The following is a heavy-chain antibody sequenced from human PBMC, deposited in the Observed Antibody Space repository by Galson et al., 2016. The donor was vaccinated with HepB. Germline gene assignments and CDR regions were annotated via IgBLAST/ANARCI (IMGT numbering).Heavy chain of an antibody. CDR2: VSGSGGST. Sequence: SLRLSCAASGFTFTSYAMSWVRQAPGKGLEWLSSVSGSGGSTCYADSVRGRFIISRDSSENTLYLQTNTLRGDDTALYYCAKAGYNSHERNNWFDSWGQGTLVTVSS. CDR1: GFTFTSYA. J-gene: IGHJ5*01. V-gene: IGHV3-23*01. D-gene: IGHD1-20*01. CDR3: AKAGYNSHERNNWFDS.